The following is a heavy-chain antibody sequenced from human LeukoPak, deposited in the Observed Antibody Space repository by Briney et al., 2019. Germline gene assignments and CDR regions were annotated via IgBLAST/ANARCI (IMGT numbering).Heavy chain of an antibody. CDR1: GGSISSYY. J-gene: IGHJ3*02. D-gene: IGHD3-22*01. CDR3: ARDQPYYYDSSGYYYGAFDI. CDR2: IYYSGST. Sequence: SETLSLTCTVSGGSISSYYWSWIRQPPGKGLEWIGYIYYSGSTNYNPSLKSRVTISVDTSKNQFSLKLSSVTAADTAVYYCARDQPYYYDSSGYYYGAFDIWGQGTMVTVSS. V-gene: IGHV4-59*01.